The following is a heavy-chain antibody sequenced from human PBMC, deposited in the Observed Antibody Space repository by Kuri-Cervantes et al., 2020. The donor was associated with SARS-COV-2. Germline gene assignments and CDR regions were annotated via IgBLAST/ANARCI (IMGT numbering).Heavy chain of an antibody. Sequence: GESLKISCAASGFTFSSYAMSWVHQAPGKGLEWVSAISGSGGSTYYADSVKGRFTISRDNSKNTLYLQMNSLRAEDTAVYYCAKVFGGAVYDYWGQGTLVTVSS. CDR1: GFTFSSYA. D-gene: IGHD3-16*01. V-gene: IGHV3-23*01. CDR2: ISGSGGST. J-gene: IGHJ4*02. CDR3: AKVFGGAVYDY.